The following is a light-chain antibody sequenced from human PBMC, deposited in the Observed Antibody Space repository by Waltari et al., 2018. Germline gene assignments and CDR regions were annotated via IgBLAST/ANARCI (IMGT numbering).Light chain of an antibody. J-gene: IGKJ3*01. CDR3: QQYYDTPFT. V-gene: IGKV4-1*01. CDR2: WAS. Sequence: IVMTQSPDSLAVSLGERATINCKSSQSVLHSSKNENSLAWYQQKPGQPPKLLIYWASTRESGVPDRFSGSGSGTDFTLTISSLQAEDVAVYYCQQYYDTPFTFGPGTKVDIK. CDR1: QSVLHSSKNENS.